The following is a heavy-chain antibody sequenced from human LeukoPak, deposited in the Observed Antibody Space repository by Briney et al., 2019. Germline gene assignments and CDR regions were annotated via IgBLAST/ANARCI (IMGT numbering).Heavy chain of an antibody. Sequence: GGSLRLSCAASGFTFSSYGMHWVRQAPGRGLEWVAFIRYDGSNKYYADSVKGRFTISRDNSKNTLYLQMNSLRPDDTAVYYCAKDLGPVALNGGDYWGQGTLVTVSS. CDR3: AKDLGPVALNGGDY. J-gene: IGHJ4*02. CDR1: GFTFSSYG. D-gene: IGHD6-19*01. CDR2: IRYDGSNK. V-gene: IGHV3-30*02.